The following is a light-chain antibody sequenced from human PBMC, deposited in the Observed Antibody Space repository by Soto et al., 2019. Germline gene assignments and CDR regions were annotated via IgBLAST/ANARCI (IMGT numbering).Light chain of an antibody. Sequence: EIVLTQSPATLSLSPGERATLSCRASQSVSGYLAWYQQKPGQAPRLLIYDASNRATGIPARFSGGGSGTDFTLTISSLEPGDFAVYYCQQRSNWPFTFGPGTTVDVK. V-gene: IGKV3-11*01. CDR1: QSVSGY. CDR2: DAS. CDR3: QQRSNWPFT. J-gene: IGKJ3*01.